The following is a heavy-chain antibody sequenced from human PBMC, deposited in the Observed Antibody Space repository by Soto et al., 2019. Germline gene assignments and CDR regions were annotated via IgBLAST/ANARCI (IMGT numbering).Heavy chain of an antibody. CDR1: NDSVLTSIYY. V-gene: IGHV4-39*07. J-gene: IGHJ4*02. D-gene: IGHD3-3*02. CDR2: VYYTGTT. CDR3: AARHFRSGPRTDTRLDY. Sequence: PSETLSLTCTVSNDSVLTSIYYWAWIRQPPGKGLEWIGTVYYTGTTYYNPSLQSRVTISIDTSKNQFSLNLDSVTAADTAVYYCAARHFRSGPRTDTRLDYWGQGTLVTVSS.